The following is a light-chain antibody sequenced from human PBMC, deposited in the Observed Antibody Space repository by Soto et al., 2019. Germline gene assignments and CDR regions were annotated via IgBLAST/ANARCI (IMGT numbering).Light chain of an antibody. CDR3: QQYNTYPET. CDR1: EKISRW. V-gene: IGKV1-5*01. CDR2: DAS. J-gene: IGKJ1*01. Sequence: DIQMTQSPSTLSASIGDRVTITCRASEKISRWLAWYQQKPGKAPKLLIYDASSLESGVPSRFSGGGSGTAFTLTISSLQPDDFATYYSQQYNTYPETCGQWTKLEIK.